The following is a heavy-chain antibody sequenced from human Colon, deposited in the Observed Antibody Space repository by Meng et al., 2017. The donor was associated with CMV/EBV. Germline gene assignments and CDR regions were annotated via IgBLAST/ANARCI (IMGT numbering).Heavy chain of an antibody. V-gene: IGHV3-33*01. J-gene: IGHJ5*02. CDR3: ARDGFTGYAGWFDP. CDR1: GFNFGSYG. Sequence: GESLKISCTASGFNFGSYGMHWVRQAPGKGPEWVAVIWNSGRDSYYAASVKGRFTISRDNSKNILYLQMSSLRVEDTAVYYCARDGFTGYAGWFDPWGQGTQVTVYS. D-gene: IGHD3-9*01. CDR2: IWNSGRDS.